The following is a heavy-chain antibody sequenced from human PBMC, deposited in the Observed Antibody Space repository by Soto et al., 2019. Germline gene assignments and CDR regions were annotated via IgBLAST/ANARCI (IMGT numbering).Heavy chain of an antibody. D-gene: IGHD3-22*01. Sequence: GGSLRLSCAASGFTFSDYYMSWIRQAPGKGLEWVSYISSSGDITYYADSVKGRVTISRDNAKNSLYLQMHNLRAEDTAVYYCARDLGYYDSSGYFDYWGQGTLITVSS. V-gene: IGHV3-11*01. CDR3: ARDLGYYDSSGYFDY. CDR2: ISSSGDIT. CDR1: GFTFSDYY. J-gene: IGHJ4*02.